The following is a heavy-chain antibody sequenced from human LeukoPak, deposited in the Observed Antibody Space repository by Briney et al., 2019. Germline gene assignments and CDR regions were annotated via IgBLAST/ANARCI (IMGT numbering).Heavy chain of an antibody. CDR3: ARGWLDYFDY. V-gene: IGHV3-21*01. Sequence: GGSLRLSCAASGFTFRSYSMNWVRQAPGKGLEWVSSISSSSSYIYYADSVKGRFTISRDNARNSLYLQMNSLRAEDTAVYYCARGWLDYFDYWGQGTLVTVSS. D-gene: IGHD6-19*01. CDR2: ISSSSSYI. CDR1: GFTFRSYS. J-gene: IGHJ4*02.